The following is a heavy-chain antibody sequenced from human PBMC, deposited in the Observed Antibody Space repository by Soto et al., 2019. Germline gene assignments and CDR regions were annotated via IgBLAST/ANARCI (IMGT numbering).Heavy chain of an antibody. CDR2: IYYSGSP. CDR3: ARQGRAEAGGSVFYGLDV. D-gene: IGHD6-19*01. V-gene: IGHV4-39*01. J-gene: IGHJ6*02. CDR1: GGSITNSGQY. Sequence: QLQLQESGPGLVKPSETLSLTCTVSGGSITNSGQYCVWIRQPPGKGLEWIGSIYYSGSPYYKPSLKSRLTMSVDTSKNQFSLRLSSVTAADTAVYYCARQGRAEAGGSVFYGLDVWGQGTTVTVSS.